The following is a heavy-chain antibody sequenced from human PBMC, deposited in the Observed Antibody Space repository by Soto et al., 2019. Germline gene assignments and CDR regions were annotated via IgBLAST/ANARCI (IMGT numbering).Heavy chain of an antibody. D-gene: IGHD3-22*01. CDR1: GFIFEDFA. CDR3: AKDVGSYYYDTSAYLYDY. Sequence: EVQLVESGGGLVQPGGSVRLSCVGSGFIFEDFAMNWVRQVPGKGLEWVSGISCNSATLAYADSVKGRFIVSRDNAKNILYLQMNSLRAEDAALYYCAKDVGSYYYDTSAYLYDYWGQGTLVTVSS. CDR2: ISCNSATL. V-gene: IGHV3-9*01. J-gene: IGHJ4*02.